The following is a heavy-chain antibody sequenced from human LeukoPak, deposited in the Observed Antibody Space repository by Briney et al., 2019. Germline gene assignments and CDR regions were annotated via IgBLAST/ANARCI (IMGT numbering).Heavy chain of an antibody. CDR3: AKSLRVGGYGERFPFDY. D-gene: IGHD4-17*01. V-gene: IGHV3-23*01. Sequence: HPGGSLRLSCAASGFTFSSYAMSWVRQAPGKGLEWVSAISGSGGSTYYADSVKGRFTISRDNSKNTLYLQMNSLRAEDTAVYYCAKSLRVGGYGERFPFDYWGQGTLVTVSS. CDR2: ISGSGGST. J-gene: IGHJ4*02. CDR1: GFTFSSYA.